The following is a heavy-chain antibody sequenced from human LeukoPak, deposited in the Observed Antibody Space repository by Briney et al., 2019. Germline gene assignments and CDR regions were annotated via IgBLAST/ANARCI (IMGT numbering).Heavy chain of an antibody. J-gene: IGHJ4*02. Sequence: SETLSLTCSVSGGSISNYYWSWIRQPPGKGLEWIAYIHYSGNTNYNPSLKSRVTISVDTSKNQFSLKLASVTAADTAVYYCARVDDTSGYFYKFYYWGQGTLVTVSS. D-gene: IGHD3-22*01. CDR3: ARVDDTSGYFYKFYY. CDR1: GGSISNYY. V-gene: IGHV4-59*01. CDR2: IHYSGNT.